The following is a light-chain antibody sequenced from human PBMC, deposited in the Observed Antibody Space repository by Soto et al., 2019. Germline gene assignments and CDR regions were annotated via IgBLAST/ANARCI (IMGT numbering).Light chain of an antibody. Sequence: EIVMTHSTATLSVPPEERATVSCRASQSINSNLAWYQQKPGQAPRLLIFGASTRAAGFPDRFSGSGSGTDFTLTISRLEPEDVAVYYCQQYGGSPRTFGQGTKVDI. J-gene: IGKJ1*01. CDR2: GAS. V-gene: IGKV3-20*01. CDR3: QQYGGSPRT. CDR1: QSINSN.